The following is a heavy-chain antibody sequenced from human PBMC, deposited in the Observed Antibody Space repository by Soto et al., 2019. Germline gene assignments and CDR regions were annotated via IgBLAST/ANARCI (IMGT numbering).Heavy chain of an antibody. D-gene: IGHD4-17*01. J-gene: IGHJ4*02. V-gene: IGHV4-31*03. CDR3: ARAFDTVAYFDY. CDR2: IYYSGST. CDR1: GGSISSGGYY. Sequence: ASETLSLTCTVSGGSISSGGYYWSWIRQHPGKGLEWIGYIYYSGSTYYNPSLKSRVTISVDTSKNQFSLKLSSVTAADTAVYYCARAFDTVAYFDYWGQGTLVTVSS.